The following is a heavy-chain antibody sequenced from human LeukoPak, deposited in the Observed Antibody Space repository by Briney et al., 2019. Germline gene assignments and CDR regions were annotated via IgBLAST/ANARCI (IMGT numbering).Heavy chain of an antibody. CDR1: GFTFSSYS. Sequence: GGSLRLSCAASGFTFSSYSMSWVRQAPGKGLEWVSSISSSSSYIYYADSVKGRFTISRDNAKNSLYLQMNSLRAEDTAVYYCAKSQGELADYWGQGTLVTVSS. V-gene: IGHV3-21*01. CDR2: ISSSSSYI. D-gene: IGHD1-26*01. CDR3: AKSQGELADY. J-gene: IGHJ4*02.